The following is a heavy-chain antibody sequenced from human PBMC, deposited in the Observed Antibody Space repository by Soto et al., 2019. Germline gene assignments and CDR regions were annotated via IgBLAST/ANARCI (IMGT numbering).Heavy chain of an antibody. D-gene: IGHD3-16*01. CDR1: GFTFSSYA. J-gene: IGHJ1*01. Sequence: PGGSLRLSCAASGFTFSSYAMHWVRQAPGKGLEWVAVISYDGSNKYYADSVKGRFTISRDNSKNTLYLQMNSLRAEDTAVYYCARDPFLAPNPQYFQHWGQGTLVTVSS. CDR2: ISYDGSNK. CDR3: ARDPFLAPNPQYFQH. V-gene: IGHV3-30-3*01.